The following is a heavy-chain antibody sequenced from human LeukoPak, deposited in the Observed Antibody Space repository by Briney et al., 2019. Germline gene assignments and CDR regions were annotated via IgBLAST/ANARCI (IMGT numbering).Heavy chain of an antibody. V-gene: IGHV4-4*02. Sequence: SETLSLTCAVSGGSISSSNWWSWVRQPPGKGLEWIGEIYHGGSTNYNPSLESRVTISVDKSKNQFSLKLSSVTAADTAVYYCARTSIAAAGTFDYWGQGTLVTVSS. J-gene: IGHJ4*02. CDR2: IYHGGST. CDR1: GGSISSSNW. D-gene: IGHD6-13*01. CDR3: ARTSIAAAGTFDY.